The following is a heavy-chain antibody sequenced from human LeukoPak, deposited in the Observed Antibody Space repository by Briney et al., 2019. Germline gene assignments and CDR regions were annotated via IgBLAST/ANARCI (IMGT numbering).Heavy chain of an antibody. CDR3: AREGGFYRPLDY. J-gene: IGHJ4*02. CDR2: VHLDGRT. CDR1: GGSVPSTNW. D-gene: IGHD6-25*01. V-gene: IGHV4-4*02. Sequence: SETLSLTCGVSGGSVPSTNWWTWIRPPPGKGLEWIGEVHLDGRTNFNPSLKSRLTMSVDLSENHVSLKLTSVTAADTAVYYCAREGGFYRPLDYSGQGTLVTVSS.